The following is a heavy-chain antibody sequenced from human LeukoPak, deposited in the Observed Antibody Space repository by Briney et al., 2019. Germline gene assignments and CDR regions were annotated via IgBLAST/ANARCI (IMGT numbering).Heavy chain of an antibody. D-gene: IGHD2-8*02. CDR2: IHMSGDRT. J-gene: IGHJ5*02. CDR3: AKDFRYCPGNDCYGWLDP. CDR1: GFTFSSYA. Sequence: PGGSLRLSCAASGFTFSSYAMSWVRQAPGKGLEWVSSIHMSGDRTYNADSVKGRFTISRGNSKNTLYLQMDGLRAEDTAIYFCAKDFRYCPGNDCYGWLDPWGQGTLVTVSS. V-gene: IGHV3-23*01.